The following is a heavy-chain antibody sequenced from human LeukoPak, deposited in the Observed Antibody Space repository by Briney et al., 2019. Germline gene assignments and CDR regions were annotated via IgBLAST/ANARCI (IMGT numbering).Heavy chain of an antibody. V-gene: IGHV4-61*08. CDR3: ARGAAPLMQKLLKFDP. CDR2: IYYSGST. J-gene: IGHJ5*02. D-gene: IGHD2-8*01. Sequence: SETLSLTCAVSGGSISSGGYYWSWIRQPPGKGLEWIGYIYYSGSTNYNPSLKSRVTISVDTSKNQFSLKLSSVTAADTAVYYCARGAAPLMQKLLKFDPWGQGTLVTVSS. CDR1: GGSISSGGYY.